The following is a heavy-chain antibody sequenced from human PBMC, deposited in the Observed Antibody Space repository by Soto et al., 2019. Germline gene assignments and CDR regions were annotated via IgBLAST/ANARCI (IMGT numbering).Heavy chain of an antibody. CDR3: ARGDADCSGGSCYFGREYFQH. D-gene: IGHD2-15*01. CDR1: GGSISSGGYY. Sequence: PSETLSLTCTVSGGSISSGGYYWSWIRQHTGKGLEWIGYIYYSGSTYYNPSLKSRVTISVDTSKNQFSLKLSSVTAADTAVYYCARGDADCSGGSCYFGREYFQHWGQGTLVTVSS. V-gene: IGHV4-31*03. J-gene: IGHJ1*01. CDR2: IYYSGST.